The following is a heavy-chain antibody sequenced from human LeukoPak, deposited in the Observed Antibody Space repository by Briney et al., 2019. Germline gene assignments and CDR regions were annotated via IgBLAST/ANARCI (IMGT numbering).Heavy chain of an antibody. CDR2: ISPSSHDI. D-gene: IGHD2-8*01. CDR1: GFSFSDSY. V-gene: IGHV3-11*01. CDR3: STDPRLLTY. Sequence: PGGSLRLSCVVSGFSFSDSYMTWLRQTPGKGLESLAYISPSSHDIYYADSVKGRFTISRDNARTALYLQMNSLGPDDTALYYCSTDPRLLTYWGHGTLVTVSS. J-gene: IGHJ4*01.